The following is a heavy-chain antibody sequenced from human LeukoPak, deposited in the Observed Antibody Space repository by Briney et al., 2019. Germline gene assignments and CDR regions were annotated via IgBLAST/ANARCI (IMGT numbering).Heavy chain of an antibody. CDR1: GYSLTSFD. D-gene: IGHD6-13*01. CDR2: MDPKRGNT. V-gene: IGHV1-8*01. J-gene: IGHJ6*02. CDR3: ARGGSSSSYYNNYGMDV. Sequence: GASVKVSCKASGYSLTSFDINWVRQGSGQGREWMGWMDPKRGNTGYAPTFQGRVTITRDTSIDTAFMELSSLRPDDTAVYYCARGGSSSSYYNNYGMDVWGQGTTITVSS.